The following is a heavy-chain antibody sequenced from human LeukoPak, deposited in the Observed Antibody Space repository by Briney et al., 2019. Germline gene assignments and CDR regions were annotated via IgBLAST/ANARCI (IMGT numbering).Heavy chain of an antibody. Sequence: PSETLSLTCAVYGPSFSGYYWSWIRQPPGKGLEWLGEINHSGSTNYNPSLKSRVTISVDTSKNQFSLKLSSVTAADTAVYYCARGLYDILTGYQEYFDYWGQGTLVTVSS. CDR2: INHSGST. CDR1: GPSFSGYY. J-gene: IGHJ4*02. D-gene: IGHD3-9*01. V-gene: IGHV4-34*01. CDR3: ARGLYDILTGYQEYFDY.